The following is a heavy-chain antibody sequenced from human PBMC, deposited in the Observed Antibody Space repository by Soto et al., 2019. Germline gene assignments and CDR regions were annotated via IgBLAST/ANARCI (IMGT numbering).Heavy chain of an antibody. V-gene: IGHV1-18*01. CDR1: GYTFTSYG. Sequence: QVQLVQSGAEVKKPGASVKVSCKASGYTFTSYGISWVRQAPGQGLEWMGWISAYNGNTNYAQKLQGRVTMTTDTSTSTVYMELRSLRSDDTAVYYCARDMYGGWPTGDAFDIWGQGTMVTVSS. D-gene: IGHD3-10*02. CDR2: ISAYNGNT. J-gene: IGHJ3*02. CDR3: ARDMYGGWPTGDAFDI.